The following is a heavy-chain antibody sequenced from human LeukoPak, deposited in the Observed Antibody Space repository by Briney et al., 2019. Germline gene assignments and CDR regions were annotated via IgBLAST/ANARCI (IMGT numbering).Heavy chain of an antibody. Sequence: SETLSLTCTVSGGSISTYFWSWIRQPPGKGLEWIGYIYYSGSTNYNPSLKSRVTISVDTSKNQFSLKLSSVTAADTAVYYCARAITILNWFDPWGQGTLVTVSS. J-gene: IGHJ5*02. V-gene: IGHV4-59*01. CDR2: IYYSGST. CDR1: GGSISTYF. CDR3: ARAITILNWFDP. D-gene: IGHD3-3*01.